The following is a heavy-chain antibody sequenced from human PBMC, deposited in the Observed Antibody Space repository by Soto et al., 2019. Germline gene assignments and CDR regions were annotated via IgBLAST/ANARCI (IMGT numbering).Heavy chain of an antibody. D-gene: IGHD2-15*01. Sequence: GGSLRLSCAASGFTFSNAWMNWVRQAPGKGLEWVGRIKSKTDGGTTDYAAPVKGRFTISRDDSKNTLYLQMNSLKTEDTAVYYCTTEPQPTGYCSGGSCYLNYFDYWGQGTLVTVSS. J-gene: IGHJ4*02. V-gene: IGHV3-15*07. CDR1: GFTFSNAW. CDR3: TTEPQPTGYCSGGSCYLNYFDY. CDR2: IKSKTDGGTT.